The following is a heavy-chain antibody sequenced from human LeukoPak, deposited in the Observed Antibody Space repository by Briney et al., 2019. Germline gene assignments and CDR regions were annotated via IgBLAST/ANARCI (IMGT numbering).Heavy chain of an antibody. J-gene: IGHJ5*01. CDR2: ISGGGAT. D-gene: IGHD3-10*01. CDR1: GGSIIDYY. Sequence: PSETLSLTCTVSGGSIIDYYWNWIRQSAGKGLEYIGRISGGGATSYNPSPQSRITMSVDTSKNQFSLHLTSVTAADTAIYYCAREILVPGVNLVNWFDSWGQGFLVTVSS. V-gene: IGHV4-4*07. CDR3: AREILVPGVNLVNWFDS.